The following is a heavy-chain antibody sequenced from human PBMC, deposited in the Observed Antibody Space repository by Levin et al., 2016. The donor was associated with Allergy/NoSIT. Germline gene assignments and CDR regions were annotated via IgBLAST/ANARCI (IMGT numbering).Heavy chain of an antibody. CDR1: GGSISSGGYS. Sequence: SETLSLTCAVSGGSISSGGYSWSWIRQPPGKGLEWIGYIYHSGSTYYNPSLKSRVTISVDRSKNQFSLKLSSVTAADTAVYYCARSTAMAPWYFDLWGRGTLVTVSS. CDR2: IYHSGST. V-gene: IGHV4-30-2*01. CDR3: ARSTAMAPWYFDL. D-gene: IGHD5-18*01. J-gene: IGHJ2*01.